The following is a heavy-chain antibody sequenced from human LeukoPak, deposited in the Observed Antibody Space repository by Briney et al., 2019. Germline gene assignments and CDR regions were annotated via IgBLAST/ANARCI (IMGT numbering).Heavy chain of an antibody. CDR2: INHSGST. D-gene: IGHD3-22*01. J-gene: IGHJ4*02. Sequence: KSSETLSLTCAVYGGSFSGYYWSWIRQPPGKGLEWIGEINHSGSTNYNPSLKSRVTISVDTSKSQFSLKLSSVTAADTAVYYCARGPRITMINDYWGQGTLVTVSS. V-gene: IGHV4-34*01. CDR1: GGSFSGYY. CDR3: ARGPRITMINDY.